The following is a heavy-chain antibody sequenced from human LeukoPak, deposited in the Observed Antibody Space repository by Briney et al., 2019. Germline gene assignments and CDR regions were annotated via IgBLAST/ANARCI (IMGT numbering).Heavy chain of an antibody. CDR3: ARGKWAAPGTRYYYYMDV. D-gene: IGHD6-13*01. V-gene: IGHV1-8*02. CDR2: MNPNSGNT. Sequence: ASVKVSCKASGGTFSSYAISWVRQAPGQGLEWMGWMNPNSGNTGYAQKFQGRVTMTRNTSISTAYMELSSLRSEDTAVYYCARGKWAAPGTRYYYYMDVWGKGTTVTVSS. CDR1: GGTFSSYA. J-gene: IGHJ6*03.